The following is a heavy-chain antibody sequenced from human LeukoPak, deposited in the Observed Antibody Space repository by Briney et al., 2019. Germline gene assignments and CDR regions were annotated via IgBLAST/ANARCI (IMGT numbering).Heavy chain of an antibody. V-gene: IGHV4-59*12. CDR3: ARDRRDTAMVRGVFHWFDP. CDR1: GGSISSYY. D-gene: IGHD5-18*01. Sequence: SETLSLTCTVSGGSISSYYWSWIRQPPGKGLEWIGYIYYSGSTNYNPSLKSRVTISVDTSKNQFSLKLSSVTAADTAVYYCARDRRDTAMVRGVFHWFDPWGQGTLVTVSS. CDR2: IYYSGST. J-gene: IGHJ5*02.